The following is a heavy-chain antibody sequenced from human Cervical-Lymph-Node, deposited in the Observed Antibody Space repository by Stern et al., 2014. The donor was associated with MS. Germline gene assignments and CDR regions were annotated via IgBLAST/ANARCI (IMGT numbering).Heavy chain of an antibody. CDR3: ARDWARVWGSYRPHAFDY. V-gene: IGHV1-3*01. Sequence: VQLVESGAEVKKPGASVKVSCKASGYTFTSYAMHWVRQAPGQRLEWMGWINAGNGNTKYSQKFQGRVTITRDTSASTAYMELSSLRSEDTAVYYCARDWARVWGSYRPHAFDYWGQGTLVTVSS. CDR2: INAGNGNT. CDR1: GYTFTSYA. D-gene: IGHD3-16*02. J-gene: IGHJ4*02.